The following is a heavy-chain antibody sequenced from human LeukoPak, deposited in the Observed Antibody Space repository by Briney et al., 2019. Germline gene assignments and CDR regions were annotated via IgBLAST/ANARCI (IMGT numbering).Heavy chain of an antibody. CDR2: IYHSGST. D-gene: IGHD4-11*01. J-gene: IGHJ5*02. Sequence: PSETLSLTCAVSGGSISSGGYSWSWIRQPSGKGLECIGYIYHSGSTYYNPSLKSRVTILVDRSKNQFSLKLSSVTAADTAVYYCARALTTVTTGWFDPWGQGTLVTVSS. V-gene: IGHV4-30-2*01. CDR1: GGSISSGGYS. CDR3: ARALTTVTTGWFDP.